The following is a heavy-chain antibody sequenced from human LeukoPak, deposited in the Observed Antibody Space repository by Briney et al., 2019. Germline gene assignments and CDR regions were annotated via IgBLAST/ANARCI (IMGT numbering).Heavy chain of an antibody. CDR2: IIPIFGTA. D-gene: IGHD3-22*01. Sequence: ASVKVSCKASGGTFSSYAISWVRQAPGQGLEWVGGIIPIFGTANYAQKFQGRVTITADKSTSTAYMELSRLRSEDTAMYYCASPLYESSGYHRDYFDYWGQGTLVTVSS. CDR3: ASPLYESSGYHRDYFDY. CDR1: GGTFSSYA. V-gene: IGHV1-69*06. J-gene: IGHJ4*02.